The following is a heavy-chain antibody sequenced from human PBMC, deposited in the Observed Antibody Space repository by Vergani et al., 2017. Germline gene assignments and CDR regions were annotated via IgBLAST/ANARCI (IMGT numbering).Heavy chain of an antibody. V-gene: IGHV4-34*01. CDR2: IYYSGST. CDR3: AGALRGFGEFAFDY. J-gene: IGHJ4*02. Sequence: QVQLQQWGAGLLKPSETLSLTCAVYGGSFSGYYWSWIRQPPGKGLEWIGSIYYSGSTYYNPSLKSRVTISVDTSKNQFSLKLSSVTAADTAVYYCAGALRGFGEFAFDYWGQGTLVTVSS. CDR1: GGSFSGYY. D-gene: IGHD3-10*01.